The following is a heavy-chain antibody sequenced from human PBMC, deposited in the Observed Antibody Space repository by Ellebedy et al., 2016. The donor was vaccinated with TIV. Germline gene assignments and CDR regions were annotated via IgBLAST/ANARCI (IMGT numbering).Heavy chain of an antibody. V-gene: IGHV1-2*02. D-gene: IGHD3-16*01. CDR2: INPNNGGT. CDR1: GYTFTGNY. J-gene: IGHJ4*02. Sequence: ASVKVSXXASGYTFTGNYMHWLRQAPGQELEWMGWINPNNGGTKYAQKFQGRVTVTRDTSISTTYMELSRLRSDDTAVYYCARGDILPTPPDHWGQGTLVTVSS. CDR3: ARGDILPTPPDH.